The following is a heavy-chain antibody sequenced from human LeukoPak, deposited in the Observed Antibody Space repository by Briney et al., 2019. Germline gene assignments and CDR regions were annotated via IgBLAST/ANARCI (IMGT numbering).Heavy chain of an antibody. CDR3: ARTGYSSGWYYFDY. V-gene: IGHV2-70*11. CDR2: IDWDDDK. D-gene: IGHD6-19*01. Sequence: SGPALVKPTQTLTLTCTFSGFSLSTSGMCVSWIPQPPGKALEWLARIDWDDDKYYSTSLKTRLTISKDTSKNQVVLTMTNMDPVDTATYYCARTGYSSGWYYFDYWGQGTLVTVSS. CDR1: GFSLSTSGMC. J-gene: IGHJ4*02.